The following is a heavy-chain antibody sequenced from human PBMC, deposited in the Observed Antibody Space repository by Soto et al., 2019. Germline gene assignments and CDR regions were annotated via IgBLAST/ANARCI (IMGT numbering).Heavy chain of an antibody. CDR2: ISGSGGST. Sequence: PGGSLRLSCAASGFTFSSYAMSWVRQAPGKVLEWVSAISGSGGSTYYADSVKGRFTISRDNSKNTLYLQMNSLRAEDTAVYYCARDYYRFNSGYGFSMDVWGQGTTVTVSS. D-gene: IGHD5-12*01. CDR3: ARDYYRFNSGYGFSMDV. CDR1: GFTFSSYA. J-gene: IGHJ6*02. V-gene: IGHV3-23*01.